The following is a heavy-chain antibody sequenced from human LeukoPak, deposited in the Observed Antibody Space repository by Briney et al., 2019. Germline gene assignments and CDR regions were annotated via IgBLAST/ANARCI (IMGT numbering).Heavy chain of an antibody. J-gene: IGHJ6*03. CDR1: GGSISSGSYY. CDR3: ARVLASSIVVVPAAERDYYYMDV. CDR2: IYTSGST. Sequence: SQTLSLTCTVSGGSISSGSYYWSWIRQPAGKGLEWIGRIYTSGSTNYNPSLKSRVTISVDTSKNQFSLKLSSVTAADTAVYYCARVLASSIVVVPAAERDYYYMDVWGKGTTVTVSS. V-gene: IGHV4-61*02. D-gene: IGHD2-2*01.